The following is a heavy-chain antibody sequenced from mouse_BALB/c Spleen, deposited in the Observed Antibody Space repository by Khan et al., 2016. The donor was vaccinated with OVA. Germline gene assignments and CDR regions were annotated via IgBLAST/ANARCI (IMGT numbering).Heavy chain of an antibody. Sequence: EVELVESGGGVVKPGGSLKLSCSASGFTFSSFAMSWVRQTPEQRLEWVATISTGGHYTFYPDSVKGRFTISRDNARNTLYLQMSSLRSEDTAMFYCARSLVDYYDMDYWGQGTSVTVSS. CDR3: ARSLVDYYDMDY. CDR1: GFTFSSFA. D-gene: IGHD2-2*01. CDR2: ISTGGHYT. V-gene: IGHV5-9-3*01. J-gene: IGHJ4*01.